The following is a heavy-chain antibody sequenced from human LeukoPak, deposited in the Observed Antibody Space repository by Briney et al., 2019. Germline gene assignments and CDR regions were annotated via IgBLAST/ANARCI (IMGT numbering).Heavy chain of an antibody. J-gene: IGHJ3*02. CDR3: ARPVVAATTPDTFDI. V-gene: IGHV3-11*04. CDR1: GFTFSDYY. CDR2: VSSGGRTI. Sequence: GGSLRLSCAASGFTFSDYYMSWIRQAPGKGLEWVSYVSSGGRTIYYADSVKGRFTMSRDNAKNSLYLQMNSLRAEDTAVYYCARPVVAATTPDTFDIWGQGTMVTVSS. D-gene: IGHD2-15*01.